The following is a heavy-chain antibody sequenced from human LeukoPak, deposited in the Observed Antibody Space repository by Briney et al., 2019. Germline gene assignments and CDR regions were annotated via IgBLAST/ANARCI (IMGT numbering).Heavy chain of an antibody. CDR3: ARALGSGDFDY. D-gene: IGHD7-27*01. Sequence: GGSLRLSCADSGFIFSNYWMSWVRQAPGKGLEWVANIKQDGSEKYYVDSVKGRFTISRDNAKNSLYLQMDSLRAEDTAVYYCARALGSGDFDYWGQGTLVTVSS. CDR1: GFIFSNYW. CDR2: IKQDGSEK. V-gene: IGHV3-7*01. J-gene: IGHJ4*02.